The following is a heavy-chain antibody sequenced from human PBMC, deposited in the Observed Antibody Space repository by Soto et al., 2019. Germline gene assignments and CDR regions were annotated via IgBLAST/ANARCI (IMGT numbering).Heavy chain of an antibody. Sequence: PGGSLRLSCAASGFTFSSYWMSWVRQAPGKGLEWVANIKQDGSEKYYVDSVKGRFTISRDNAKNSLYLQMNSLRAEDTAVYYCARDQGGYDYVWGSYRYPYYFDYWGQGTLVTVS. V-gene: IGHV3-7*03. CDR3: ARDQGGYDYVWGSYRYPYYFDY. CDR2: IKQDGSEK. J-gene: IGHJ4*02. CDR1: GFTFSSYW. D-gene: IGHD3-16*02.